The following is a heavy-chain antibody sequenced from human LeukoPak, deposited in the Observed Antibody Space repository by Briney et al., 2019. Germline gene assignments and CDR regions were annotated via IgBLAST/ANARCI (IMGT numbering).Heavy chain of an antibody. CDR1: GFTFSSYA. J-gene: IGHJ4*02. D-gene: IGHD6-19*01. V-gene: IGHV3-23*01. Sequence: GGSLRLSCAASGFTFSSYAIYWVRQAPGKGLEGVSGISGSGGITYFADPVKGRFPISRDNSTNTEYLQMNSLRVEDTDVYYCAKTTTGYSSGRYPGWPVDYWGQGTLVTVSS. CDR3: AKTTTGYSSGRYPGWPVDY. CDR2: ISGSGGIT.